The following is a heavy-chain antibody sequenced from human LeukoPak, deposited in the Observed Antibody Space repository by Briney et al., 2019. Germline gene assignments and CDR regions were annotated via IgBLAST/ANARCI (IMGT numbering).Heavy chain of an antibody. J-gene: IGHJ4*02. CDR3: TTDTADDFWSGYSQYYFDY. CDR1: GFTFSKAW. Sequence: GGSLRLSCAASGFTFSKAWMSWVREAPGKGLEWVGRIKSKTDGGTTDYAAPVKGRFTISRDDSKNTLNLQMNSLKTEDTAVYYCTTDTADDFWSGYSQYYFDYWGQGTLVTVSS. D-gene: IGHD3-3*01. V-gene: IGHV3-15*01. CDR2: IKSKTDGGTT.